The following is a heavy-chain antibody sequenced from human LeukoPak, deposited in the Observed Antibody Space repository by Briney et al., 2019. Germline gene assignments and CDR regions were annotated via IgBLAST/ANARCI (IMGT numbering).Heavy chain of an antibody. CDR1: GYTFTGDY. CDR3: ESGDIWSFQH. J-gene: IGHJ1*01. D-gene: IGHD2-21*01. Sequence: ASVKVSCKASGYTFTGDYMHWVRQAPGQGLEWMGWITPISGGTNYAHKFQGRVTMTRDTPTSTAYRELSRLRSDDTAVYYCESGDIWSFQHWGQGTMVTVSS. V-gene: IGHV1-2*07. CDR2: ITPISGGT.